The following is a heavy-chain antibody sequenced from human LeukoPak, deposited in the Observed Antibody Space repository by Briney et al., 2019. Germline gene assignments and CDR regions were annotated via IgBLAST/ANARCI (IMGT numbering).Heavy chain of an antibody. CDR3: ARIFTADCSGGSCYSGWFDP. CDR1: GNYW. D-gene: IGHD2-15*01. Sequence: GGSLRLSCAASGNYWMHWVRQAPGKGLVWVSHINSDGSWTSYADSVKGRFTISKDNAKNTVYLQMNSLRAEDTAVYYCARIFTADCSGGSCYSGWFDPWGQGTLVTVSS. CDR2: INSDGSWT. J-gene: IGHJ5*02. V-gene: IGHV3-74*01.